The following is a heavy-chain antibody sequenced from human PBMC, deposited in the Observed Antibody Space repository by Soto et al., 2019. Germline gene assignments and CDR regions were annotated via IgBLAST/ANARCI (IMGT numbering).Heavy chain of an antibody. J-gene: IGHJ6*02. CDR3: ARISLLRFLEWLQPWERHYYGMDG. CDR1: GFSLSNARMG. V-gene: IGHV2-26*01. D-gene: IGHD3-3*01. Sequence: GSGPTLVNPTETLTLTCTVSGFSLSNARMGVSWIRQPPGKALEWLAHIFSNDEKSYSTSLKSRLTISKDTSKSQVVLTMTNMDPVDTATYYCARISLLRFLEWLQPWERHYYGMDGWGQGTTVTVSS. CDR2: IFSNDEK.